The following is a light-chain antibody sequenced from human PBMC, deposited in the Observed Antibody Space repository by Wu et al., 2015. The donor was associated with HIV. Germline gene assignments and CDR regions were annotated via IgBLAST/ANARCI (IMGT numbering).Light chain of an antibody. J-gene: IGKJ1*01. V-gene: IGKV3-20*01. CDR3: QQYGXSPKT. Sequence: EIVSTQSPGTLSLSPGERATLSCRASQSVSSSYLAWYQQKPGQAPRLLIYGASTRATGIPDRFSGSGSGTDFTLTINRLEPEDFAVYYCQQYGXSPKTFGQGTKVEIK. CDR1: QSVSSSY. CDR2: GAS.